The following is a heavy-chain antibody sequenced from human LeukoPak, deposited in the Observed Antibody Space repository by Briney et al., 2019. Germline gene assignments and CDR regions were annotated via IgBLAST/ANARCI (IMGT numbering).Heavy chain of an antibody. CDR1: GYTFTSYG. CDR3: ARDTYSDLNSPSSLFDY. J-gene: IGHJ4*02. Sequence: ASVKVSCKASGYTFTSYGISWVRQAPGQGLEWVGWISAYNGNTKYTQKLQGRVTMTTDTSTNTAYMKVRSLRSDDTAVYYCARDTYSDLNSPSSLFDYWGQGPLVTVSS. V-gene: IGHV1-18*01. CDR2: ISAYNGNT. D-gene: IGHD3-9*01.